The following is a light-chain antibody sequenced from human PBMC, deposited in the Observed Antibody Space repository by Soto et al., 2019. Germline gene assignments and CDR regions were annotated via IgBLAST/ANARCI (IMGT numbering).Light chain of an antibody. CDR2: LEGRGSY. CDR3: ETWDSNSRV. J-gene: IGLJ2*01. V-gene: IGLV4-60*02. CDR1: SGHSNYI. Sequence: QSVLTQSSSASASLGSSVTLTCTLSSGHSNYIISVHQQQPGKATRYLMKLEGRGSYDKGSGVPDRFSGSSSGADRSLTICNLLVEDEADYYCETWDSNSRVFGGGTKLTVL.